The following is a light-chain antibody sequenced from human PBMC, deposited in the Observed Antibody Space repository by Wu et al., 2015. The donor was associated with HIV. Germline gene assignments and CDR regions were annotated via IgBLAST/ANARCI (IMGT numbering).Light chain of an antibody. Sequence: EIVLEQSPATLSLSPGERATLSCRASQSVYSYLAWYQQKPGQAPRLLIYDIYNRAAGIPPRFSGSGSGTDFTLTISSLEPEDFAVYYCQHRSSSPGVTFGPGTKVDVK. V-gene: IGKV3-11*01. CDR2: DIY. CDR3: QHRSSSPGVT. CDR1: QSVYSY. J-gene: IGKJ3*01.